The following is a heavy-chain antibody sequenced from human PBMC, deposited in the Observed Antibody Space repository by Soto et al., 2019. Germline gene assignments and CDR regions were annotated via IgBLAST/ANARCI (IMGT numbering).Heavy chain of an antibody. V-gene: IGHV1-8*01. CDR1: GYTFTNYD. D-gene: IGHD6-19*01. CDR2: VNPNSGNT. Sequence: ASVKVSCKASGYTFTNYDINWVRQATGQGLEWVGWVNPNSGNTGYAQRFQGRVTMTSGTSIRTAYMELSALRSEDTAVYYCSRGGSGWAPDYWGQGTLVTVSS. CDR3: SRGGSGWAPDY. J-gene: IGHJ4*02.